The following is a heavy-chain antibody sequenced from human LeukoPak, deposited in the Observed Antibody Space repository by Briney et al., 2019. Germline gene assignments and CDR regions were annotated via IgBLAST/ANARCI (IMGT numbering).Heavy chain of an antibody. Sequence: PGGSLRLSCVASGFTFSKYGMHWVRQAPGKGLEWVSYISSNNYYVYYADSVKGRFTISRDNAKNSLSLQMNSLRAEDTAVYYCARWSRSGFDYWGQGTLVTVSS. CDR2: ISSNNYYV. V-gene: IGHV3-21*01. D-gene: IGHD6-6*01. CDR1: GFTFSKYG. J-gene: IGHJ4*02. CDR3: ARWSRSGFDY.